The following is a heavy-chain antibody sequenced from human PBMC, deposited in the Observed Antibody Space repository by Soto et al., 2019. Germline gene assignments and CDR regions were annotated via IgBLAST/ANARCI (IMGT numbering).Heavy chain of an antibody. CDR1: GFPFSNYG. D-gene: IGHD1-1*01. CDR3: ATELNDMEAFDI. J-gene: IGHJ3*02. CDR2: TWYDGINK. Sequence: QVQLVESGGGVVQPGGSLRLSCVASGFPFSNYGMHWVRQTPGKGLDWVAMTWYDGINKYYADSVKDRFTISRDNSKNTLYLQMNSLRDEDSAVSYCATELNDMEAFDIWGQGTMVTVSS. V-gene: IGHV3-33*03.